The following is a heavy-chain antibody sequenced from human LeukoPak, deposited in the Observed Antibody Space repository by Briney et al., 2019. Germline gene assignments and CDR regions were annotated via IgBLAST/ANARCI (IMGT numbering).Heavy chain of an antibody. V-gene: IGHV3-53*01. J-gene: IGHJ4*02. D-gene: IGHD3-10*01. CDR3: ARELVEDYYGSGSYYPLDY. CDR1: GFTVSSNY. CDR2: IYSGGST. Sequence: GGSLRLSCAASGFTVSSNYMSWVRQAPGKGLEWVSVIYSGGSTYYADSVKGRFTISRDNAKNTLYLQMNSLRAEDTAVYYCARELVEDYYGSGSYYPLDYWGQGTLVTVSS.